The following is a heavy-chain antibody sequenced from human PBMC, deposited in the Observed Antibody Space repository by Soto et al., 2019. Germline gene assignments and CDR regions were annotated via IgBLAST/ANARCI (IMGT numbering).Heavy chain of an antibody. V-gene: IGHV1-69*12. CDR3: ARGSSTTVVTYYYYGMDV. CDR2: IIPIFGTA. D-gene: IGHD4-17*01. CDR1: GGTFSSYA. J-gene: IGHJ6*02. Sequence: QVQLVQSGAEVKKPGSSVKVSCKASGGTFSSYAISWVRQAPGQGLEWMGGIIPIFGTANYAQKFQGRVTITAEESTSTAYMELSSLRSEDTAVYYCARGSSTTVVTYYYYGMDVWGQGTTVTVSS.